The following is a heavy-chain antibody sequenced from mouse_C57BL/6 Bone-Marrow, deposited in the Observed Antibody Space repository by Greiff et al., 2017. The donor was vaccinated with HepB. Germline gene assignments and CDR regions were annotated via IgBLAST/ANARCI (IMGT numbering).Heavy chain of an antibody. CDR2: IDPENGDT. Sequence: EVKLQESGAELVRPGASVKLSCTASGFNIKDDYMHWVKQRPEQGLEWIGWIDPENGDTEYASKFQGKATITADTSSNTAYLQLSSLTSEDTAVYYCVIYYYGSSYAMDYWGQGTSVTVSS. V-gene: IGHV14-4*01. J-gene: IGHJ4*01. CDR1: GFNIKDDY. D-gene: IGHD1-1*01. CDR3: VIYYYGSSYAMDY.